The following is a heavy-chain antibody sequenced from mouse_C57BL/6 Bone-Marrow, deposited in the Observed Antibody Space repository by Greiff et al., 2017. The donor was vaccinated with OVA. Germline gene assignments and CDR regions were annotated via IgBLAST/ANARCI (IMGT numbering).Heavy chain of an antibody. J-gene: IGHJ2*01. Sequence: QVQLQQSGAELARPGASVKLSCKASGYTFTSYGISWVKQRTGQGLEWIGEIYPRSGNTYYNEKFKGKATLTADKSSSTAYMALRSLTSEDSAVYFCARRITTVVPGDWGQGTTLTVSS. CDR1: GYTFTSYG. D-gene: IGHD1-1*01. CDR2: IYPRSGNT. CDR3: ARRITTVVPGD. V-gene: IGHV1-81*01.